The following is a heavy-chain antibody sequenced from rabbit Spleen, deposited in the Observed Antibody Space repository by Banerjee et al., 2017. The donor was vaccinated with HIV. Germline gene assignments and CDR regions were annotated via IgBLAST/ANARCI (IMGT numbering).Heavy chain of an antibody. Sequence: QEQLVESGGGLVKPEGSLTLTCKASGFSFSDRDVMCWVRQAPGKGLEWIGCINTGSGSTYYASWAKGRFSISKTSSTTVTLQVTSLTAADTATYFCTRDDGSGHYIDGYFNLWGQGTLVTVS. D-gene: IGHD1-1*01. CDR3: TRDDGSGHYIDGYFNL. CDR1: GFSFSDRDV. CDR2: INTGSGST. J-gene: IGHJ4*01. V-gene: IGHV1S45*01.